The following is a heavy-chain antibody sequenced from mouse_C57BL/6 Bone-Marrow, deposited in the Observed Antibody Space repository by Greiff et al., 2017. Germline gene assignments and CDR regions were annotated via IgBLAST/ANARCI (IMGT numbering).Heavy chain of an antibody. J-gene: IGHJ4*01. V-gene: IGHV1-64*01. CDR3: ANYNGSGPLYAMAY. D-gene: IGHD1-1*01. CDR1: GYTFTSYW. CDR2: IHPNSGST. Sequence: QVQLQQPGAELVKPGASVKLSCKASGYTFTSYWMHWVKQRPGQGLEWIGMIHPNSGSTNYNEKFKSKATLTVDKSSSTAYMQLSSLTSEDSTVYYCANYNGSGPLYAMAYWGQGTSVTVAS.